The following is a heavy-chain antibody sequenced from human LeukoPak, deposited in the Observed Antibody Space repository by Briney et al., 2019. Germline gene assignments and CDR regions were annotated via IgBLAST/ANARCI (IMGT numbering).Heavy chain of an antibody. V-gene: IGHV3-64*01. Sequence: GGSLRLSCAASGFTFSSYAMHWVRQVPGKGLEYVSAISSSGGSTYYANSVKGRFTISRDNSKNTLYLQMGSLRTEDMAIYYCARGPDVVLVSHWSFFDYWGQGALVTVSS. D-gene: IGHD2-8*02. CDR2: ISSSGGST. J-gene: IGHJ4*02. CDR3: ARGPDVVLVSHWSFFDY. CDR1: GFTFSSYA.